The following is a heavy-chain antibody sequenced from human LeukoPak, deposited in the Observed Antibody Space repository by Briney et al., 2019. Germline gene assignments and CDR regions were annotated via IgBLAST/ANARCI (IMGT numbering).Heavy chain of an antibody. J-gene: IGHJ3*02. CDR2: ISSSSSYI. CDR3: ARGRVTRGDAFDI. V-gene: IGHV3-21*01. Sequence: GGSLRLSCAASGFTFSSYRMNWVRQAPGKGLEWVSSISSSSSYIYYADSVKGRFTISRDNAKNSLYLQMNSLRAEDTAVYYCARGRVTRGDAFDIWGQGTMVTVSS. CDR1: GFTFSSYR. D-gene: IGHD2-2*01.